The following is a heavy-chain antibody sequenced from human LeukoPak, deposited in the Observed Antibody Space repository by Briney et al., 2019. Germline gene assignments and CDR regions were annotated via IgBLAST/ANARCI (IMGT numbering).Heavy chain of an antibody. CDR1: GFTFSDLG. J-gene: IGHJ4*02. D-gene: IGHD1-14*01. CDR2: IRYDGSTR. Sequence: PGEPLRLSCAASGFTFSDLGMHWVRQAPGKGLEWVAFIRYDGSTRSYADSVKGRFTISRDNSKNTLYLQMSGLRVDDTALYYCAGVDNRVGFDCWGQGALVTVSS. CDR3: AGVDNRVGFDC. V-gene: IGHV3-30*02.